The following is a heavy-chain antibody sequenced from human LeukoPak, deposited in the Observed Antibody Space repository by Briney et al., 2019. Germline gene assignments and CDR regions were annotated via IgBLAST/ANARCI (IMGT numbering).Heavy chain of an antibody. J-gene: IGHJ4*02. Sequence: YYMSWIRQAPGKGVEWIGSIYYSGSTYYNPSLKSRVTISVDTSKNQFSLKLSSVTAADTAVYYCARHLDSSGYAFDYWGQGTLVTVSS. V-gene: IGHV4-39*01. CDR3: ARHLDSSGYAFDY. D-gene: IGHD3-22*01. CDR1: YY. CDR2: IYYSGST.